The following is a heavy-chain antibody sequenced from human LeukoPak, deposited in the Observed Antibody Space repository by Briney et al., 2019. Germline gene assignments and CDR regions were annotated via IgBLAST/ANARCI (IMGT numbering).Heavy chain of an antibody. CDR3: ARDPTLYGSGSTKFDP. Sequence: SVKVSCKASGGTFSSYTISWVRQAPGQGLEWMGRIIPILGIANYAQKFQGRVTITADKSTSTAYMELSSLRSEDTAVFYCARDPTLYGSGSTKFDPWGQGTLVTVSS. CDR2: IIPILGIA. J-gene: IGHJ5*02. D-gene: IGHD3-10*01. CDR1: GGTFSSYT. V-gene: IGHV1-69*04.